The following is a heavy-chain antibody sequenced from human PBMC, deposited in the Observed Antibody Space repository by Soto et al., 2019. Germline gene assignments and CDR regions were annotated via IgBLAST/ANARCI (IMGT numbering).Heavy chain of an antibody. V-gene: IGHV1-18*01. CDR1: GYTFTNYD. CDR2: ISTYTGNT. D-gene: IGHD3-10*01. J-gene: IGHJ6*02. CDR3: ARGYYYGSGRPTPGGMDV. Sequence: QVHLVQSGAEVKKPGASVKVSCKASGYTFTNYDINWVRQAPGQGLEWMGWISTYTGNTNYAQKLQGRVTMTTDTTKSPAYRELRSLRSDDTAGYYCARGYYYGSGRPTPGGMDVWGQGTTVTVSS.